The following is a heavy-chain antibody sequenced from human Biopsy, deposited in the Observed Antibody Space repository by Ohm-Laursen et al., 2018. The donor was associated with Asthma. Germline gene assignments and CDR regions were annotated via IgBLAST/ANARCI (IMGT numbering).Heavy chain of an antibody. V-gene: IGHV3-30*18. CDR2: VSYDGGVV. J-gene: IGHJ4*02. Sequence: SLRLSCSASGFVFRSHAMHWVRQAPGKGLEWVAVVSYDGGVVHYADSVKGRFTISRDNAKSTLYLQMNRLRTDDTAVYFCAKRRGYSDLTDFDHWGQGTLVTVSS. CDR1: GFVFRSHA. D-gene: IGHD3-3*01. CDR3: AKRRGYSDLTDFDH.